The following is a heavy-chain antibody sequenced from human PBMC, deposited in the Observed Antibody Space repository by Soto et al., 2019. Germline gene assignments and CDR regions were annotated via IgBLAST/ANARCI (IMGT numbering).Heavy chain of an antibody. Sequence: GGSLRLSCVASECIFSSYSINWVRQAPGKGLEWVSYISSSSSTIYYADSVKGRFTISRDNAKNSLYLQMNSLRDEDTAVYYCAREPYSSSWYPPLDEYWGQGTLVTVSS. CDR2: ISSSSSTI. J-gene: IGHJ4*02. V-gene: IGHV3-48*02. CDR3: AREPYSSSWYPPLDEY. D-gene: IGHD6-13*01. CDR1: ECIFSSYS.